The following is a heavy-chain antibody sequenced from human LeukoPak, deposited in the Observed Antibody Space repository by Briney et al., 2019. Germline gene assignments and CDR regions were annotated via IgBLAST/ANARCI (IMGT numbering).Heavy chain of an antibody. D-gene: IGHD3-10*01. CDR2: INQFGNEK. J-gene: IGHJ3*01. V-gene: IGHV3-7*01. CDR1: GFIFSSAW. CDR3: ARDKEEMVRAPYAFGL. Sequence: GGSLRLSCAASGFIFSSAWMTWVRQAPGKGLEWVANINQFGNEKYYVDSVRGRFTISRGNAENSLYLQMKSLRAEDTAVYYCARDKEEMVRAPYAFGLWGRGTMVIVSS.